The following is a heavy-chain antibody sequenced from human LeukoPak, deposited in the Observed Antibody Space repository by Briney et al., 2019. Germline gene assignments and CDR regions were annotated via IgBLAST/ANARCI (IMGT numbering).Heavy chain of an antibody. CDR2: IIPIFGTA. D-gene: IGHD2-15*01. CDR3: ARELSGEVDYFDY. J-gene: IGHJ4*02. V-gene: IGHV1-69*13. Sequence: PVNGSCKASVGTFSRYAISWVRQAAGQGLEWKGGIIPIFGTANYAQKCQGRVTITADESMSTAYMELSSLRSEDTAVYYCARELSGEVDYFDYWGQGTLVTVSS. CDR1: VGTFSRYA.